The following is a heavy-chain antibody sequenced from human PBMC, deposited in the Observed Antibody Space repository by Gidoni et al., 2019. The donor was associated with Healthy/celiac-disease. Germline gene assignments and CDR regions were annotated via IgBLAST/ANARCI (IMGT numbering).Heavy chain of an antibody. V-gene: IGHV4-39*01. CDR3: ARQLNEVVITYVDY. Sequence: QLQLQESGPGLVQPSETLSLTCTVSGGSISSSSYYWGWIRQPPGKGLEWIGSTYSRGSTYYNTALKRRVTISVDTAKNQFARKRSSGTAADTAVDYCARQLNEVVITYVDYWGQGTLVTVSA. D-gene: IGHD3-22*01. CDR1: GGSISSSSYY. J-gene: IGHJ4*02. CDR2: TYSRGST.